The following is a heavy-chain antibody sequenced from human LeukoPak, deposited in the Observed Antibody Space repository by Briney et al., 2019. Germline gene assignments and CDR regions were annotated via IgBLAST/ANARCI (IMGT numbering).Heavy chain of an antibody. CDR1: GFTFSSYA. D-gene: IGHD3-10*01. J-gene: IGHJ4*02. CDR2: ISGSGGST. CDR3: AKDPNYYGSGSYYPKLDY. V-gene: IGHV3-23*01. Sequence: GGSLRLSCAASGFTFSSYAMSWVRQAPGKGLEWVSAISGSGGSTYYADSVKGRFTISRDNSKNTLYLQMNSLRAEDTAVYYCAKDPNYYGSGSYYPKLDYWGQGTLVTVSS.